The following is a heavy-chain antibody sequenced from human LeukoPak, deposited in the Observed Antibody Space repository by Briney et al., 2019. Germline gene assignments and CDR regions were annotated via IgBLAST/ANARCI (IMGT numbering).Heavy chain of an antibody. J-gene: IGHJ4*02. V-gene: IGHV4-59*01. CDR1: GGSISSYY. CDR3: ARVPYGGSASLFDY. Sequence: SETLSLTCTVSGGSISSYYWNWIRQPPGKGLEWIGYIYSSGGTNYNPSLKSRVTISVDTSKNQFSLKLSSVTAADTAFYYCARVPYGGSASLFDYWGQGTLVTVSS. D-gene: IGHD6-6*01. CDR2: IYSSGGT.